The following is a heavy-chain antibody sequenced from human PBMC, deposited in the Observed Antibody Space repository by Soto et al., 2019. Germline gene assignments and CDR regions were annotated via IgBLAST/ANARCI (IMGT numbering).Heavy chain of an antibody. J-gene: IGHJ5*01. V-gene: IGHV4-31*03. Sequence: MSLTRRVSGGRSSSEDKNWCWIRQHPGKGLEWMGYIYSSGSTYYNPTLKSRVTISVDTSKNQFSLKLSSVTAADTAVYYCARVFFTGNW. CDR2: IYSSGST. D-gene: IGHD2-21*01. CDR3: ARVFFTGNW. CDR1: GGRSSSEDKN.